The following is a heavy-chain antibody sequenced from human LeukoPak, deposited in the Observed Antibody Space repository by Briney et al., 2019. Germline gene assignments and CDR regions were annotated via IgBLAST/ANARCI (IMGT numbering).Heavy chain of an antibody. V-gene: IGHV4-34*01. CDR2: INHSGRT. CDR3: ARGVSDGSYFAY. D-gene: IGHD1-26*01. Sequence: SETLSLTCAVYGGSFSGYDWHWIRQPPGKGLEWIGEINHSGRTNYNPSLKSRVTMSLDTSKNQFSLKLSSVTAADAAVYYCARGVSDGSYFAYWGQGTLVTVSS. CDR1: GGSFSGYD. J-gene: IGHJ4*02.